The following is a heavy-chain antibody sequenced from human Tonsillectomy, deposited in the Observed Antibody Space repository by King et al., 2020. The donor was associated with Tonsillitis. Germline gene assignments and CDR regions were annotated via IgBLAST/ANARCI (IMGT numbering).Heavy chain of an antibody. CDR3: ARVSVGSARRESFDY. CDR1: GFTFSTYA. CDR2: IWYDGTNR. Sequence: VQLVESGGGVVQPGRSLRLSCAASGFTFSTYAMHWVRQAPGKGGEGVAVIWYDGTNRYYADSVKGRFTISRDNSKNTLFLQINTLRAEDTAVYYCARVSVGSARRESFDYWGQGTLVTVSS. J-gene: IGHJ4*02. V-gene: IGHV3-33*01.